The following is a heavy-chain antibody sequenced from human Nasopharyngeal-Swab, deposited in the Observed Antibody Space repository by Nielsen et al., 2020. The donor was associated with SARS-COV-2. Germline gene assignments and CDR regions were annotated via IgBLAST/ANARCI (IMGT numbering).Heavy chain of an antibody. CDR1: GGSFSGYY. V-gene: IGHV4-34*01. CDR2: INHSGST. Sequence: ESLKISCAVYGGSFSGYYWSWIRQPPGKGLEWIGEINHSGSTNYNPSLKSRVTISVDTSKNQFSLKLSSVTAADTAVYYCARGSRRYMAPGYWGQGTLVTVSS. D-gene: IGHD5-12*01. CDR3: ARGSRRYMAPGY. J-gene: IGHJ4*02.